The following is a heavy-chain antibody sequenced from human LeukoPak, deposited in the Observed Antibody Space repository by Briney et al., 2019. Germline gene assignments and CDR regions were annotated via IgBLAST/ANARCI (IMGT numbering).Heavy chain of an antibody. J-gene: IGHJ5*02. CDR2: INPNSGGT. V-gene: IGHV1-2*02. Sequence: ASVKVSCKASGYTFTGYYMHWVRRAPGQGLEWMGWINPNSGGTNYAQKFQGRVTMTRDTSISTAYMELSRLRSDDTAVYYCARDVGTDYYGSGSYYWFDPWGQGTLVTVSS. D-gene: IGHD3-10*01. CDR1: GYTFTGYY. CDR3: ARDVGTDYYGSGSYYWFDP.